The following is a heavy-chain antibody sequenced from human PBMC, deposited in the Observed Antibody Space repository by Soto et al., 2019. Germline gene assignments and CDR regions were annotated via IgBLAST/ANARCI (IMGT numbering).Heavy chain of an antibody. D-gene: IGHD1-26*01. V-gene: IGHV3-30*18. CDR1: GFSFSTYG. Sequence: QVHLVESGGGVVQPGRSLRLSCAASGFSFSTYGMHWVRQAPGKGLEWVAFISNDGSNKYYADSLKGRFTIARDNSKNTLYLPMNSLRAEDTAVYYCAKGCGNYWAFDYWGQGTLVTVSS. CDR3: AKGCGNYWAFDY. CDR2: ISNDGSNK. J-gene: IGHJ4*02.